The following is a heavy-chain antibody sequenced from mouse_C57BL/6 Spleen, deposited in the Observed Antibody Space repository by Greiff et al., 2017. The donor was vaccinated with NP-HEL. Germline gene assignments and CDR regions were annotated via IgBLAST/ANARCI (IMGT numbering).Heavy chain of an antibody. CDR2: ISDGGSYT. CDR1: GFTFSSYA. J-gene: IGHJ2*01. CDR3: AREGDGYYYFDY. V-gene: IGHV5-4*01. D-gene: IGHD2-3*01. Sequence: DVKLQESGGGLVKPGGSLKLSCAASGFTFSSYAMSWVRQTPEKRLEWVATISDGGSYTYYPDNVKGRFTISRDNAKNNLYLQMSHLKSEDTAMYYCAREGDGYYYFDYWGQGTTLTVSS.